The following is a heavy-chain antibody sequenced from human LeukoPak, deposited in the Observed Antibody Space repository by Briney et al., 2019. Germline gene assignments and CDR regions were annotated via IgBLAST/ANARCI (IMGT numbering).Heavy chain of an antibody. Sequence: SVQDSCQASGYTYSSYGISGVRQAPGQGLDWMGCISAYNCNTKYAQKLQVRVTMTADTSTSTAYMELRSLRSDDPAVYYCARYMGERLDGYVDYWGQGTLVTVSS. J-gene: IGHJ4*02. D-gene: IGHD1-1*01. V-gene: IGHV1-18*04. CDR1: GYTYSSYG. CDR3: ARYMGERLDGYVDY. CDR2: ISAYNCNT.